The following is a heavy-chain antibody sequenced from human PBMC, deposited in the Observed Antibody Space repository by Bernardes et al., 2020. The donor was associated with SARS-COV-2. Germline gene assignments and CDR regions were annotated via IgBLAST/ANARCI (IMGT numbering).Heavy chain of an antibody. CDR3: ARDLGPVRGVIMSY. CDR1: GFTFSSYG. D-gene: IGHD3-10*01. Sequence: GGSLRLSCAASGFTFSSYGMHWVRQAPGKGLEWVAVIWYDGSNKYYADSVKGRFTISRDNSKNTLYLQMNSLRAEDTAVYYCARDLGPVRGVIMSYWGQGTLVTVSS. V-gene: IGHV3-33*01. CDR2: IWYDGSNK. J-gene: IGHJ4*02.